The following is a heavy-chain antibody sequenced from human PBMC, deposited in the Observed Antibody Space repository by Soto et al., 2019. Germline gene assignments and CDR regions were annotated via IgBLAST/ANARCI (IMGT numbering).Heavy chain of an antibody. CDR3: ARALLGDFWSGYYWGGMDV. V-gene: IGHV3-53*01. D-gene: IGHD3-3*01. CDR1: GFTVSSNY. Sequence: PGGSLRLSCAASGFTVSSNYMSWVRQAPGKGLEWVSVIYSGGSTYYADSVKGRFTISRDNSKNTLYLQMNSLRAEDTAVYYCARALLGDFWSGYYWGGMDVWGQGTTVTVSS. J-gene: IGHJ6*02. CDR2: IYSGGST.